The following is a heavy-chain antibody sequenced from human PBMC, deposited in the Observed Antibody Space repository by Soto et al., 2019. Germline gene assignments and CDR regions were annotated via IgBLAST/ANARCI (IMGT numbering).Heavy chain of an antibody. CDR3: AKDSVAGIGYYYYGMDV. D-gene: IGHD6-19*01. V-gene: IGHV3-23*01. CDR1: GFTFSIYA. CDR2: ISGSGGST. J-gene: IGHJ6*02. Sequence: PGGPLRPSCAACGFTFSIYAMSWVRQAPGKGLEWVSAISGSGGSTYYADSVKGRFTISRDNSKNTLYLQMNSLRAEDTAVYYCAKDSVAGIGYYYYGMDVWGQGTTVTVSS.